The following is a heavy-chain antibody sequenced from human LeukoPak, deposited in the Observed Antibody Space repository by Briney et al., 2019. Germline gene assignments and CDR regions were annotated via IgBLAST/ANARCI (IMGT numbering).Heavy chain of an antibody. V-gene: IGHV3-33*06. J-gene: IGHJ6*03. D-gene: IGHD6-13*01. CDR1: GFTFSSYG. CDR2: IWYDGSNK. Sequence: GRSLRLSCAASGFTFSSYGMHWVRQAPGKGLEWVTVIWYDGSNKYYADSVKGRFTISRDSSKNTLYLQMNSLRAEDTAVYYCAKEVSSWYYYYYYMDVWGKGTTVTVSS. CDR3: AKEVSSWYYYYYYMDV.